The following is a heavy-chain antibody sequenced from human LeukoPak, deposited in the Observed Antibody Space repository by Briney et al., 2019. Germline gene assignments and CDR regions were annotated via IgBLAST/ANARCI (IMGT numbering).Heavy chain of an antibody. CDR3: ARDPSIAVAGTDVFDY. J-gene: IGHJ4*02. D-gene: IGHD6-19*01. CDR1: GGTFSSYA. Sequence: ASVKVSCKASGGTFSSYAISWVRQAPGQGLEWMGGIIPIFGTANYAQKFQGRVTITTDESTSTAYMELSSLRSEDTAVYYCARDPSIAVAGTDVFDYWGQGTLVTVSS. V-gene: IGHV1-69*05. CDR2: IIPIFGTA.